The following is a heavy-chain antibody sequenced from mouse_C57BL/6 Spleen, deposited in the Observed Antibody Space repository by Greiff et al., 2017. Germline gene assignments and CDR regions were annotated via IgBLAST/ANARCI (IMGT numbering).Heavy chain of an antibody. CDR2: ISSGSSTI. CDR3: AMSHYYGSSKNAMDY. CDR1: GFPFSDYG. D-gene: IGHD1-1*01. Sequence: VQLKASGGGLVKPGGSLTLSCAASGFPFSDYGMHWVRQAPEKGLEWVAYISSGSSTIYYADTVKGRFTISRDNAKTTLFLQMTSLRAEDTAMYYCAMSHYYGSSKNAMDYWGQGTSVTVSS. J-gene: IGHJ4*01. V-gene: IGHV5-17*01.